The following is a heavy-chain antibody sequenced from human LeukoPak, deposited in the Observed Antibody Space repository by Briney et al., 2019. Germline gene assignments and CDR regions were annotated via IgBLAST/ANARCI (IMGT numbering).Heavy chain of an antibody. Sequence: ASVKVSYKASGYTFTSYDINWVRQATGQGLEWMGWMNPNSGNTGYAQKFQGRVTMTRNTSISTAYMELSSLRSEDTAVYYCARNNIVVVPAAMSPSYYYGMDVWGQGTTVTVSS. V-gene: IGHV1-8*01. CDR3: ARNNIVVVPAAMSPSYYYGMDV. CDR2: MNPNSGNT. CDR1: GYTFTSYD. D-gene: IGHD2-2*01. J-gene: IGHJ6*02.